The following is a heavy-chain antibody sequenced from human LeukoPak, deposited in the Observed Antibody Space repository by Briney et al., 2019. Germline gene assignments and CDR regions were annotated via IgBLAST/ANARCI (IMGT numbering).Heavy chain of an antibody. CDR3: ARTNSSSWYVPLAY. D-gene: IGHD6-13*01. Sequence: PSETLSLTCTVSGGSISSYYWSWIRQPPGKELEWIGYIYYSGSTNYNPSLKSRVTISVDTSKNQFSLKLSSVTAADTAVYYRARTNSSSWYVPLAYWGQGTLVTVSS. J-gene: IGHJ4*02. V-gene: IGHV4-59*01. CDR1: GGSISSYY. CDR2: IYYSGST.